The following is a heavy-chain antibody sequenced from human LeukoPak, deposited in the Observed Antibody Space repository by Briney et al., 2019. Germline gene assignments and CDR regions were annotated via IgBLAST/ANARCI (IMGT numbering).Heavy chain of an antibody. V-gene: IGHV4-61*02. CDR2: FYTSGST. J-gene: IGHJ5*02. D-gene: IGHD5-18*01. CDR3: ARGDTAIKFEP. Sequence: SETLSLTCTVSGGSISSGSYYWSWIRRPAGKGLEWIGRFYTSGSTNYNPSLKSRVTISVDTSKNQFSLKLSSVTAADTAVYYCARGDTAIKFEPWGQVTLVTVSS. CDR1: GGSISSGSYY.